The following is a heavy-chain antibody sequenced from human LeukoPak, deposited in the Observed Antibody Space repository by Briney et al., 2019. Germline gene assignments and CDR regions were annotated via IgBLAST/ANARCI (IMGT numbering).Heavy chain of an antibody. CDR2: INPNNGGT. CDR3: AREPLTAYCGGDCYRDAFDI. J-gene: IGHJ3*02. CDR1: GYSFTGYY. V-gene: IGHV1-2*02. Sequence: GASVKVSCKASGYSFTGYYMNWVRQAPGQGLEWMGWINPNNGGTTYAQKFQGRVTMTRDTSISTAYMDLRRLRSDDTAVYYCAREPLTAYCGGDCYRDAFDIWGQGTMVTVSA. D-gene: IGHD2-21*02.